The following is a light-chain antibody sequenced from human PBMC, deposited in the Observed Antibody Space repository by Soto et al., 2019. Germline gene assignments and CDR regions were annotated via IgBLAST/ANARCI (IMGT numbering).Light chain of an antibody. CDR2: DVS. V-gene: IGLV2-14*03. CDR1: SSGVGAYNS. Sequence: QSALTQPASVSGSPGQSITISCTGTSSGVGAYNSVSWYQQHPGKAPKLMIYDVSNRPSRVSNRFSGSKSGNTISLTISGLQAEDEADYYCSSFTTSSHVLFGGGTKLTVL. J-gene: IGLJ2*01. CDR3: SSFTTSSHVL.